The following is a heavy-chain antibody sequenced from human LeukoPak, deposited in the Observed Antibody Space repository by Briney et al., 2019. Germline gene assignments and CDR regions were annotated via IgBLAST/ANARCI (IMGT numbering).Heavy chain of an antibody. D-gene: IGHD5-12*01. CDR3: ARDRGGYVSDY. Sequence: PGGSLRPSCAASGFAFSSYWMHWVRQGPGKGLVWVSRIDSDGSSTNYADSVKGRFTISRDNAKNTLYLQMSRLRAEDTAVYYCARDRGGYVSDYWGQGTLVTVSS. V-gene: IGHV3-74*01. CDR1: GFAFSSYW. CDR2: IDSDGSST. J-gene: IGHJ4*02.